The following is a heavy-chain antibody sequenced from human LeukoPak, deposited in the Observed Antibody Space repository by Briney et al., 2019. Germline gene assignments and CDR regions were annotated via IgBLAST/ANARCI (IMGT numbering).Heavy chain of an antibody. CDR1: GFTFSIYA. CDR3: AKEHDYSNAAPEWGFDS. V-gene: IGHV3-23*01. CDR2: ISGSSSHT. J-gene: IGHJ4*02. Sequence: GGSLRRSCAASGFTFSIYAMSWVRQAPGKGLEWVSGISGSSSHTMDADSVRGRFTISRDNTRNTLYLHMNNVRAEDTALYYCAKEHDYSNAAPEWGFDSWGQGTRVTVSS. D-gene: IGHD3-3*01.